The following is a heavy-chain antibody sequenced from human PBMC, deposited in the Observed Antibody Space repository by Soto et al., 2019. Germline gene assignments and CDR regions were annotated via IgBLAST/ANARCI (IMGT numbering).Heavy chain of an antibody. D-gene: IGHD3-3*01. Sequence: GASVKVSCKTSGGNFSNYAISRVRQAPGQGPEWMGGIIPFLGATNYAQKFQGRVTISPDKSTSTAYMEMSSLRSEDTAVYYCAREVTIFGVDNKFDPWGQGSLVTVAS. CDR2: IIPFLGAT. CDR3: AREVTIFGVDNKFDP. V-gene: IGHV1-69*06. CDR1: GGNFSNYA. J-gene: IGHJ5*02.